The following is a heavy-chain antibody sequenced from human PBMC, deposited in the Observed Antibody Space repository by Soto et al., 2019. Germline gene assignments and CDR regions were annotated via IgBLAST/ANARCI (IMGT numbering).Heavy chain of an antibody. Sequence: EVQLVESGGGLVKPGGSLRLSCAASGSTFSSSNMNWVRQAPGKGLEWVSSISSSSSYIYYADSVKGRFTISRDNAKNSLYLQMNTLRAEDTAVYYCARGGSYRDAFDIWGQGTMVTVSS. CDR2: ISSSSSYI. V-gene: IGHV3-21*01. D-gene: IGHD1-26*01. CDR3: ARGGSYRDAFDI. J-gene: IGHJ3*02. CDR1: GSTFSSSN.